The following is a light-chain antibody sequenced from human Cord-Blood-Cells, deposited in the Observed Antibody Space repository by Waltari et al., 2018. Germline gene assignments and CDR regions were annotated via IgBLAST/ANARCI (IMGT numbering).Light chain of an antibody. CDR1: SSAVGGYNY. J-gene: IGLJ2*01. CDR3: SSYTSSSTHVV. Sequence: QSALTQPASVSGSPGQSITISCTGTSSAVGGYNYVSWYQQHPGKAPKIMIYDVSTRPSGVSNRFSGSKSGNTASLTISGLQAEDEADYYCSSYTSSSTHVVFGGGTKLTVL. CDR2: DVS. V-gene: IGLV2-14*01.